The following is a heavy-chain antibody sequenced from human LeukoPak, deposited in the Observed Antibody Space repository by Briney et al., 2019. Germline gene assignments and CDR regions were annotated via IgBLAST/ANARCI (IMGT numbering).Heavy chain of an antibody. CDR1: GFTFSSYW. CDR3: ARTEVDYYDSSGSGSYDY. D-gene: IGHD3-22*01. V-gene: IGHV3-7*01. J-gene: IGHJ4*02. CDR2: IKQDGSEK. Sequence: GGSLRLSCAASGFTFSSYWMSWVREAPGKGLEWVANIKQDGSEKYYVDSVKGRFTISRDNAKNSLYLQMNSLRAEDTAVYYCARTEVDYYDSSGSGSYDYWGQGTLVTVSS.